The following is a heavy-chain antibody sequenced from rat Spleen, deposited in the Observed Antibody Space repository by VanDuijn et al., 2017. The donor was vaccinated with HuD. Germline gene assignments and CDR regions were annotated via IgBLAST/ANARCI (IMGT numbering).Heavy chain of an antibody. CDR3: ARQPFDY. V-gene: IGHV5-29*01. CDR2: ISYDGSST. Sequence: EVQLVESDGGLVQPGRSLKLSCAASGFTFSDYYMAWVRQAPTKGLEWVATISYDGSSTYYRDSVKGRFTISRDNAKSTLYLQMDSLRSEDTATYYCARQPFDYWGQGTLVTVSS. J-gene: IGHJ3*01. CDR1: GFTFSDYY.